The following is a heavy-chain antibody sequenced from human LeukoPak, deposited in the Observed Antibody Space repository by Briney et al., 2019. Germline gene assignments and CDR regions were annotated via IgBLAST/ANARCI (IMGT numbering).Heavy chain of an antibody. CDR1: GDSISNYY. CDR2: IYYSGST. V-gene: IGHV4-59*01. D-gene: IGHD2-15*01. Sequence: SEALSLTCTVSGDSISNYYWSWIRQSPGKGLEWIGYIYYSGSTNYNPSLKSRVTISVDTSKNQFSLKLSSVTAADTAVYYCARETCSGGSCFQFDFWGQGTLVTVSS. J-gene: IGHJ4*02. CDR3: ARETCSGGSCFQFDF.